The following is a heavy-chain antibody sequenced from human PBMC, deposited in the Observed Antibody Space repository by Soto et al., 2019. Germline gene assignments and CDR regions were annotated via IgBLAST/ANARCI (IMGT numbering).Heavy chain of an antibody. V-gene: IGHV1-69*13. J-gene: IGHJ6*02. CDR1: GGTFSSYA. D-gene: IGHD6-13*01. CDR3: ARDGLPIAAPYHYYGMDV. Sequence: SVKVSCKASGGTFSSYAISWVRQAPGQGLEWMGGIIPIFGTANYAQKFQGRVTITADESTSTAYMELSSLRSEDTAVYYCARDGLPIAAPYHYYGMDVWGQGTTVTVSS. CDR2: IIPIFGTA.